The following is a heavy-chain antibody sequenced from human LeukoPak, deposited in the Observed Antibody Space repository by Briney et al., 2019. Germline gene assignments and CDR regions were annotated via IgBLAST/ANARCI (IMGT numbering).Heavy chain of an antibody. D-gene: IGHD2-2*01. J-gene: IGHJ3*02. V-gene: IGHV3-21*01. CDR1: GFTFSGYS. CDR3: ASRYCTSTNCYAFDI. Sequence: GGSLRLSCAAPGFTFSGYSMNWVRQAPGKGVEWVSAISSSSDYIFYADSVQGRFPISRDNAVNSLFLQMNSLRAEDTAVYYCASRYCTSTNCYAFDIWGQGTMVTVSS. CDR2: ISSSSDYI.